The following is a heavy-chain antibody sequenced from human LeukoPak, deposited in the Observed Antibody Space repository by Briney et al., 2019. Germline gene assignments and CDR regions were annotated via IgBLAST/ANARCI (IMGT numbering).Heavy chain of an antibody. CDR1: GYTFTGYY. D-gene: IGHD2-21*02. CDR3: ATTPDCYDTTGDY. V-gene: IGHV1-2*06. Sequence: ASVKVSCKASGYTFTGYYMHWVRQAPGQGLEWMGRINPNIGITDYAQKFQGRVSMTRDTSISTAYLELRWLRSDDTAMYYCATTPDCYDTTGDYWGQGTLVTVSS. CDR2: INPNIGIT. J-gene: IGHJ4*02.